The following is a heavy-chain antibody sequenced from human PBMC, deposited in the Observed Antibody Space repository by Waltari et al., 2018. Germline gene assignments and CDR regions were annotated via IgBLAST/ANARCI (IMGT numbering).Heavy chain of an antibody. CDR1: GGNFRSHA. V-gene: IGHV1-69*05. J-gene: IGHJ3*02. CDR3: ARTSYAFDI. Sequence: QVQLVQSGAEVKKPGSSVKVSCKASGGNFRSHAIRWVRQAPGQGLEWMGGIIPIFGTANYAQKFQGRVTITTDESTSTAYMELSSLRSEDTAVYYCARTSYAFDIWGQGTMVTVSS. CDR2: IIPIFGTA.